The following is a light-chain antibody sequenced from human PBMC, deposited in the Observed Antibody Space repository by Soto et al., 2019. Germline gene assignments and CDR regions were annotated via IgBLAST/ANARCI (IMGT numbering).Light chain of an antibody. J-gene: IGLJ3*02. CDR3: CSYAGIITWV. Sequence: QSALTQPASVSGSPGQSITIPCTGTSNDIGGHNHVSWYQQHPGNSPKLIIYEVTERPSGVSNRFSASKSGTTAALTISGPQAEDEADYYCCSYAGIITWVCGGGTKLTVL. CDR1: SNDIGGHNH. CDR2: EVT. V-gene: IGLV2-23*02.